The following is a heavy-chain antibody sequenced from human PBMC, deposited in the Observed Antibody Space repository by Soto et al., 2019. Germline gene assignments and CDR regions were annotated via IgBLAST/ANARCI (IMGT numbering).Heavy chain of an antibody. CDR1: GFTFSSYG. V-gene: IGHV3-30*18. CDR3: AKEVYSGYDFHYYGMDV. D-gene: IGHD5-12*01. CDR2: ISYDGSNK. J-gene: IGHJ6*02. Sequence: GGSLRLSCAASGFTFSSYGMHWVRQAPGKGLEWVAVISYDGSNKYYADSVKGRFTISRDNSKNTLYLQMNSLRAEDTTVYYCAKEVYSGYDFHYYGMDVWGQGTTVTVSS.